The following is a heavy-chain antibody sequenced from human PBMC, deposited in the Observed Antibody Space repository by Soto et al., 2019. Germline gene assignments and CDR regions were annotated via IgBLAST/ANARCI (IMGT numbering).Heavy chain of an antibody. CDR3: ARTSSGYSYDNYYGMDV. Sequence: LRLSCAASGFTFSSYGMHWVRQAPGKGLEWVAVIWYDGSNKYYADSVKGRFTISRDNSKNTLYLQMNSLRAEDTAVYYCARTSSGYSYDNYYGMDVWGQGTTVTVSS. J-gene: IGHJ6*02. V-gene: IGHV3-33*01. D-gene: IGHD5-18*01. CDR1: GFTFSSYG. CDR2: IWYDGSNK.